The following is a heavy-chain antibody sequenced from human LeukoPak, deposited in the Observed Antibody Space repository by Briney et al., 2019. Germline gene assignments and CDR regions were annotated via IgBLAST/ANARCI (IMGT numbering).Heavy chain of an antibody. V-gene: IGHV5-51*01. CDR2: IYPGDSDT. CDR1: GYSFTSYW. CDR3: ARQYRPHWFDP. Sequence: GESLKISCKGSGYSFTSYWFGWVRQMPGRGLEWMGIIYPGDSDTRYSPSFQGQVTISADKSISTAYLQWSSLKASDTAMYYCARQYRPHWFDPWGQGTLVTVSS. D-gene: IGHD1-1*01. J-gene: IGHJ5*02.